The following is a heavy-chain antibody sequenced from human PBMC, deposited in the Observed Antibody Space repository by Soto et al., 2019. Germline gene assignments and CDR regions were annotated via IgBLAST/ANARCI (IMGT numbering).Heavy chain of an antibody. CDR3: AHTLRFLELPPGASYYYYMDV. Sequence: QITLKESGPTLVKPTQTLTLTCTFSGFSLSTSGVGVGWIRQPPGKALEWLALIYWDDDKRYSPSLKSRLTITKDTSKNQVVLTMTNMDPVDTATYYCAHTLRFLELPPGASYYYYMDVWGKGTTVTVSS. CDR1: GFSLSTSGVG. CDR2: IYWDDDK. D-gene: IGHD3-3*01. J-gene: IGHJ6*03. V-gene: IGHV2-5*02.